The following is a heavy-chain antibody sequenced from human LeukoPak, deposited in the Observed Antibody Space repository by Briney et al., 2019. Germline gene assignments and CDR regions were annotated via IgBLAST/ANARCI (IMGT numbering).Heavy chain of an antibody. V-gene: IGHV3-48*01. CDR1: GFTFSNYV. Sequence: PGGSLRLSCAASGFTFSNYVMNWVRQAPGKGLEWISYISASSETIYYADSAQGRFTVSRDNAKNSLYLQMNSLRAEDTAVYYCARDFNWNSYFDYWGQGALVTVSS. J-gene: IGHJ4*02. CDR2: ISASSETI. CDR3: ARDFNWNSYFDY. D-gene: IGHD1-7*01.